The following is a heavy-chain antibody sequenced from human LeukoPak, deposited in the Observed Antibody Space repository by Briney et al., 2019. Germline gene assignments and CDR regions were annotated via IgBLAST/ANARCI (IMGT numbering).Heavy chain of an antibody. CDR1: GFTFSGHW. CDR3: ARVNDCPRCHFVS. J-gene: IGHJ4*02. D-gene: IGHD2-21*02. V-gene: IGHV3-74*01. Sequence: GGSLRLSCAASGFTFSGHWMHWVRQAPGKGLVWVSRISTDGSSTVYADSVKGRFTISRDNAKNTLYLQMDSLRAEDTAVYYCARVNDCPRCHFVSWGQGTLVTVSS. CDR2: ISTDGSST.